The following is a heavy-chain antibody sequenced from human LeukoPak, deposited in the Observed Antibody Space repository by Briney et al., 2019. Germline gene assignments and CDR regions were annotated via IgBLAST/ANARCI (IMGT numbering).Heavy chain of an antibody. CDR2: IYYSGSI. Sequence: SETLSPTCSVSGGSISSYFWTWIRQPPGKGLEWIGYIYYSGSIKYNPSLKSRVTISVDTSKNQFSLKLSSVTAADTAVYYCARGEAARRGLNWFDPWGQGTLVTVSS. CDR3: ARGEAARRGLNWFDP. J-gene: IGHJ5*02. CDR1: GGSISSYF. V-gene: IGHV4-59*12. D-gene: IGHD6-6*01.